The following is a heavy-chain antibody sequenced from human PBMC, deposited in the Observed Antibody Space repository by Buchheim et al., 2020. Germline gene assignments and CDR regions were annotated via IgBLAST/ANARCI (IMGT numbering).Heavy chain of an antibody. Sequence: QVQLQQWGAGLLKPSETLSLTCAVYGGSFSGYYWSWIRQPPGKGLEWIGEIYHSGSTNYNPSLKSRVTISVDTSKNQFSLKLSSVTAADTAVYYCARGFSDFWSGYTIPFDYWGQGTL. V-gene: IGHV4-34*01. D-gene: IGHD3-3*01. CDR2: IYHSGST. CDR3: ARGFSDFWSGYTIPFDY. CDR1: GGSFSGYY. J-gene: IGHJ4*02.